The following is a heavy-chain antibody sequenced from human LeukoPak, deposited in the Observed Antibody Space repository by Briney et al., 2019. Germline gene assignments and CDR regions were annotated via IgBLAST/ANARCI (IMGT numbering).Heavy chain of an antibody. CDR3: VSGGGSYFI. CDR1: GGSISSSSYY. J-gene: IGHJ3*02. V-gene: IGHV4-39*02. Sequence: SETLSLTCTVSGGSISSSSYYWGWIRQTPGKGLEWIGEIHRSGSTNSNPSLKSRVKMSIDTSKNHFSLNLTSVTAADTAVYYCVSGGGSYFIWGQGATVTVSS. D-gene: IGHD3-16*01. CDR2: IHRSGST.